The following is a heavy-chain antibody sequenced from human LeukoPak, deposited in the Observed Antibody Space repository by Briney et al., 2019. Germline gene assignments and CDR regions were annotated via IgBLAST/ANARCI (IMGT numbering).Heavy chain of an antibody. CDR1: GGSISSSSYY. CDR3: ARGSFEVVAAAQSNFDY. J-gene: IGHJ4*02. D-gene: IGHD6-13*01. Sequence: SETPSLTCTVSGGSISSSSYYWGWIRQPPGKGLEWIGSIYYSGSTYYNPSLKSRVTISVDTSKNQFSLKLSSVTAADTAVYYCARGSFEVVAAAQSNFDYWGQGTLVTVSS. V-gene: IGHV4-39*07. CDR2: IYYSGST.